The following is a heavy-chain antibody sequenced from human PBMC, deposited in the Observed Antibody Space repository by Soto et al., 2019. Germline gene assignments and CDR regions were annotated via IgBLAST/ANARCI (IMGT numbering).Heavy chain of an antibody. CDR2: ISSSGSTT. CDR3: ARVRGDSSGSYYFDY. J-gene: IGHJ4*02. D-gene: IGHD3-22*01. V-gene: IGHV3-11*01. Sequence: GSLRLSCAASGFSLSDYYMSWIRQAPGEGLEWVSYISSSGSTTHYADSVKGRFTISKDNAKNSVYLQMNSLGAEDTAVYYCARVRGDSSGSYYFDYWGPGTLVTVSS. CDR1: GFSLSDYY.